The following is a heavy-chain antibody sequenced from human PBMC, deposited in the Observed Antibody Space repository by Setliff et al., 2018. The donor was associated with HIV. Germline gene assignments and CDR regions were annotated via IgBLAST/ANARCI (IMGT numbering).Heavy chain of an antibody. Sequence: PSETLSLTCTVSGGSISSGGYYWSWIRQHPGRGLECIGYIYYSGNTYYNPSLKSRVTLSVKTSKNQFSLKLNSVTAADTAVYYCARDSNAPYFQHWGQGTLVTVSS. CDR3: ARDSNAPYFQH. J-gene: IGHJ1*01. D-gene: IGHD1-1*01. CDR1: GGSISSGGYY. V-gene: IGHV4-31*03. CDR2: IYYSGNT.